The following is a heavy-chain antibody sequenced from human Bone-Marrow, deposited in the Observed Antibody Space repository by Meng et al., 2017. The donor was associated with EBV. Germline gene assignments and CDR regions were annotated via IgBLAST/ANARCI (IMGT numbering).Heavy chain of an antibody. CDR1: GFTFSSYG. V-gene: IGHV3-30*18. CDR2: ISYDGSNK. D-gene: IGHD6-13*01. J-gene: IGHJ4*02. Sequence: QVQLVESGGGVVEPGRSLRLSCAASGFTFSSYGMHWVRQAPGKGLEWVAVISYDGSNKYYADSVKGRFTISRDNSKNTLYLQMNSLRAEDTAVYYCAKDSSWSFDYWGQGTLVNVSS. CDR3: AKDSSWSFDY.